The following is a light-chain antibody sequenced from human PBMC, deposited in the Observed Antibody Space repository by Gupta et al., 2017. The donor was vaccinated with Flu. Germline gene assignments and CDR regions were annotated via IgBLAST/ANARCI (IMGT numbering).Light chain of an antibody. CDR1: NIGSET. J-gene: IGLJ3*02. CDR3: QVWDTASDHWL. Sequence: GKTASIACGGNNIGSETVHWYQQKPGQAPVLVLYDDDFRPSGIPERFSGSNSGNTATLTIRRVEAGDEADYYCQVWDTASDHWLFGAGTTLTVV. V-gene: IGLV3-21*01. CDR2: DDD.